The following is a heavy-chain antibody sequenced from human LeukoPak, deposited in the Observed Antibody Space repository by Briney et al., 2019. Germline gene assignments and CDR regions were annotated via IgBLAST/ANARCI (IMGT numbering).Heavy chain of an antibody. CDR1: GYTFTSYD. CDR3: ARIRGPANGIWVDP. J-gene: IGHJ5*02. CDR2: MNPNSGNT. V-gene: IGHV1-8*01. D-gene: IGHD2-8*01. Sequence: GASVKVSCKASGYTFTSYDINWVRQATGQGLEWMGWMNPNSGNTGYAQKFQGRVTMTRDTSISTTYMDLSRLRSDDTAVYYCARIRGPANGIWVDPWGQGTLVTVSS.